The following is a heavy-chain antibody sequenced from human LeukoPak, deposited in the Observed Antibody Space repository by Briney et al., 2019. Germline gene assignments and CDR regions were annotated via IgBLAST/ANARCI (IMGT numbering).Heavy chain of an antibody. J-gene: IGHJ6*04. Sequence: GGSLRLSCAASGFTFSSYGMHWVRQAPGKGLEWVAVIWYDGSNKYYADSVKGRFTISRDNSRNTLYLQMNSLRAEDTAVYYCARVSAAAGNGMDVWGKGTTVTVSS. CDR3: ARVSAAAGNGMDV. D-gene: IGHD2-2*01. V-gene: IGHV3-33*01. CDR2: IWYDGSNK. CDR1: GFTFSSYG.